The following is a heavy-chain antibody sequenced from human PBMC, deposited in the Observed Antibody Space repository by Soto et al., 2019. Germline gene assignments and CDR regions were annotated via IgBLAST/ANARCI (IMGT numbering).Heavy chain of an antibody. CDR3: ATAGGVTVTVFGVVTAWDSNWFDP. Sequence: ASVKVSCKVSGYTHTELSMHWVRHAPGKGLEWMGGFDPEDGETIYAQKFQGRVTMTEDTSTDTAYMELSSLRSEDTAVYYCATAGGVTVTVFGVVTAWDSNWFDPWGQGTLVTVSS. J-gene: IGHJ5*02. V-gene: IGHV1-24*01. CDR2: FDPEDGET. D-gene: IGHD3-3*01. CDR1: GYTHTELS.